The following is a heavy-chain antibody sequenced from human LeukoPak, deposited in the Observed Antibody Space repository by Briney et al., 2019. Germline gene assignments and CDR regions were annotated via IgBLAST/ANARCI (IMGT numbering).Heavy chain of an antibody. J-gene: IGHJ4*02. V-gene: IGHV1-2*02. CDR1: GGTFSSYA. D-gene: IGHD3-10*01. CDR3: ARAGFQYYYGSGRFDY. CDR2: INPNSGGT. Sequence: GSSVKVSCKASGGTFSSYAISWVRQAPGQGLEWMGWINPNSGGTNYAQKFQGRVTMTRDTSISTAYMELSRLRSDDTAVYYCARAGFQYYYGSGRFDYWGQGTLVTVSS.